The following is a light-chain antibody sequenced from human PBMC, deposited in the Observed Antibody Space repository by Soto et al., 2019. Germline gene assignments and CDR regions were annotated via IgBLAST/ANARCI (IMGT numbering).Light chain of an antibody. V-gene: IGLV2-14*03. J-gene: IGLJ2*01. CDR1: TSDGGGYNY. Sequence: QSALTQPASVSGSPGQSIAISCTGTTSDGGGYNYVSWYQQHPGKAPKLMIYDVINRPSGVSNRFSGSKSGNTASLTISGLQADDEDDYYCTSYTGSSTHVVFGGGTKLTVL. CDR2: DVI. CDR3: TSYTGSSTHVV.